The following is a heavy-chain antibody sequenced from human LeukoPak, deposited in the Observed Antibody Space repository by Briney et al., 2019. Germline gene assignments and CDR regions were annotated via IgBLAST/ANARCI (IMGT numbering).Heavy chain of an antibody. CDR2: ISSDGRDK. CDR3: ARDLRRIAAYYFDY. CDR1: GFTFSGYA. V-gene: IGHV3-30*03. J-gene: IGHJ4*02. D-gene: IGHD6-25*01. Sequence: GGSLRLSCAASGFTFSGYAIHWVRQAPGRGLEWVAVISSDGRDKHHADSVKGRFTISRDNSKNTLYLQTNILRAEDTAVYYCARDLRRIAAYYFDYWGQGTLVTVSS.